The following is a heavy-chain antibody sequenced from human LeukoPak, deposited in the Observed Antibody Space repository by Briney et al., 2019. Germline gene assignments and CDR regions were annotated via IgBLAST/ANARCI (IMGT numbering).Heavy chain of an antibody. CDR2: ISYDKSNK. Sequence: GGSLRLSCAASGFTFSSYAMHWVRQAPGKGLEWVAVISYDKSNKYYADSVKGRFTISRDNSKNTLYLQMNSLRTEDTAVYYCARDHDILTGNNWFDPWGQGTLVTVSS. CDR1: GFTFSSYA. J-gene: IGHJ5*02. D-gene: IGHD3-9*01. CDR3: ARDHDILTGNNWFDP. V-gene: IGHV3-30*04.